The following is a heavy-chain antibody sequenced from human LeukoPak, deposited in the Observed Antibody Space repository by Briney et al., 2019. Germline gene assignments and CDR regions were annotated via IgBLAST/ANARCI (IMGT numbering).Heavy chain of an antibody. D-gene: IGHD5-12*01. CDR2: ISAYNGNT. CDR3: AKIEVATTNFDY. J-gene: IGHJ4*02. V-gene: IGHV1-18*01. Sequence: ASVKVSCKASGYTFTSYGISWVRQAPGQGLEWMGWISAYNGNTNYAQKLQGRVTMTTDTSTSTAYMELRSLRSDDTAVYYCAKIEVATTNFDYWGQGTLVTVSS. CDR1: GYTFTSYG.